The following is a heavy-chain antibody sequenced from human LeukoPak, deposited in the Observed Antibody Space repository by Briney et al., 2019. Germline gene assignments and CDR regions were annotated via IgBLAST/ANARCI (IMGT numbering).Heavy chain of an antibody. J-gene: IGHJ4*02. V-gene: IGHV4-34*01. CDR2: ISQSGSP. D-gene: IGHD7-27*01. CDR1: GVSFSGYY. CDR3: TRTSPGVPLDF. Sequence: SETLSLTCAVSGVSFSGYYWSWIRQPPGKGPQWIGEISQSGSPDYNPSLKSRVTISLDTSMNQFSLKLNFVTAADTAVYYCTRTSPGVPLDFWGRGTLVTVSS.